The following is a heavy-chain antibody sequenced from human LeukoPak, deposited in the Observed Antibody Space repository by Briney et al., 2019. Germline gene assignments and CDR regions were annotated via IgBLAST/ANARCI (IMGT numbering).Heavy chain of an antibody. CDR2: ISGSGGST. CDR3: AKSAHIMSHFDY. D-gene: IGHD2-8*01. J-gene: IGHJ4*02. CDR1: GFTFSSYS. V-gene: IGHV3-23*01. Sequence: GGSLRLSCAASGFTFSSYSMNWVRQAPGKGLEWVSAISGSGGSTYYADSVKGRFTISRDNSKNTLYLQMNSLRAEDTAVYYCAKSAHIMSHFDYWGQGTLVTVSS.